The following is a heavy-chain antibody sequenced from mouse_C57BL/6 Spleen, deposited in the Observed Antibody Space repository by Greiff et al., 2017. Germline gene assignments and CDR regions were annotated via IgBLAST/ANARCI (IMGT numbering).Heavy chain of an antibody. D-gene: IGHD1-1*01. Sequence: EVKVVESEGGLVQPGSSMKLSCTASGFTFSDYYMAWVRQVPEKGLEWVANINYDGSSTYYLDSLESRFIISRDNAKNILYLQMSSLKSEDTATYYCAKTSDYYGRPGNAMGYWGQGTSVTVSS. CDR2: INYDGSST. CDR1: GFTFSDYY. J-gene: IGHJ4*01. CDR3: AKTSDYYGRPGNAMGY. V-gene: IGHV5-16*01.